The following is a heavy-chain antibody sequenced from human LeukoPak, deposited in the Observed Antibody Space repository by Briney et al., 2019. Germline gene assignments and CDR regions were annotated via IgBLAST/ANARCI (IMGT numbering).Heavy chain of an antibody. V-gene: IGHV4-31*03. D-gene: IGHD2-2*03. J-gene: IGHJ3*02. CDR1: GGSISSGGYY. CDR3: ARAPGYCSSTSCYGDAFDI. Sequence: SQTLSLTCTVSGGSISSGGYYWSWIRQHPGKGLEWIGYIYYSGSTYYNPSLKSRVTISVDTSKNQFSLKLSSVTAADTAVYYCARAPGYCSSTSCYGDAFDIWGQGTMVTVSS. CDR2: IYYSGST.